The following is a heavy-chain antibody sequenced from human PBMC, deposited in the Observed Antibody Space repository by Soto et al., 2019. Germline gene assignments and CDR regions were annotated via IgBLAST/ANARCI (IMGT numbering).Heavy chain of an antibody. CDR2: IVHSGTT. D-gene: IGHD3-10*01. CDR1: GGSFSGYY. J-gene: IGHJ4*02. V-gene: IGHV4-34*12. Sequence: PSETLSLTCAVYGGSFSGYYWSWIRQPPGKRLEWVGEIVHSGTTNYNPSLKSRVTISVDTSKNQFSLKLNSVTAADTAVYYCARWEYYYGSGGLDYWGRGALVTVSS. CDR3: ARWEYYYGSGGLDY.